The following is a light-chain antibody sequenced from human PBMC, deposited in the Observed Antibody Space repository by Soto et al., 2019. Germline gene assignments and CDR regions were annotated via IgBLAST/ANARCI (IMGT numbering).Light chain of an antibody. CDR3: AVWDDSLSGYV. CDR2: KNN. V-gene: IGLV1-47*01. J-gene: IGLJ1*01. Sequence: QCVLTQPPSASGTPGQRVTISCSGSSSNIGSNYVYWYQQLPGTAPKLLIYKNNQRPSGVPDRFSGSKSGTSASLAISGLRSEDEADYYCAVWDDSLSGYVFGVGTKVTVL. CDR1: SSNIGSNY.